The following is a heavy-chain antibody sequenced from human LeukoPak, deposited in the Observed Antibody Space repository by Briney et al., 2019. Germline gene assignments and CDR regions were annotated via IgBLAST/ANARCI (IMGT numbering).Heavy chain of an antibody. CDR3: ARAGMTTRNWFDP. CDR2: IYYSGST. J-gene: IGHJ5*02. CDR1: GGSISNDNYL. V-gene: IGHV4-61*01. Sequence: SETLSLTCTVSGGSISNDNYLWGWIRQPPGKGLEWLGYIYYSGSTNYNPSLKSRVTISVDTSKNQFSLKLSSVTAADTAVYYCARAGMTTRNWFDPWGQGTLVTVSS. D-gene: IGHD4-11*01.